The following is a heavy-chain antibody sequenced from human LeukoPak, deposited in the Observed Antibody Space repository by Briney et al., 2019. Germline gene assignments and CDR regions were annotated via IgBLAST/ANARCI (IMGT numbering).Heavy chain of an antibody. CDR2: IIPIFGTA. J-gene: IGHJ3*02. V-gene: IGHV1-69*05. CDR1: GGTFSSYA. CDR3: ARHAGSYRYTLPTDAFDI. Sequence: SVKVSCTASGGTFSSYAISWVRQAPGQGLEWMGRIIPIFGTANYAQKFQGRVTITTDESTSTAYMELSSLRSEDTAVYYCARHAGSYRYTLPTDAFDIWGQGTMVTVSS. D-gene: IGHD3-16*02.